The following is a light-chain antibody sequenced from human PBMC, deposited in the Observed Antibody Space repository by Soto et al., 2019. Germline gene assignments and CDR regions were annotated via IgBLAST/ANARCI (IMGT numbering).Light chain of an antibody. Sequence: DIQVTRSPSSLSASVGDRVTITCRASQNIKNYLNWYQRKPGTAPRLLIYAASNLHSGVPSRFSASGSGTEFALNISCRQPDECGTYHGQQLFSLQCTFGQGTKLEIX. CDR2: AAS. CDR1: QNIKNY. J-gene: IGKJ2*02. V-gene: IGKV1-39*01. CDR3: QQLFSLQCT.